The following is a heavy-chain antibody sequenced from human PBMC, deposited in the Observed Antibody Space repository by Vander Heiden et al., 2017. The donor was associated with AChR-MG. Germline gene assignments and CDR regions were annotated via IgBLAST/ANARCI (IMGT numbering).Heavy chain of an antibody. J-gene: IGHJ4*02. CDR2: INHSGST. CDR3: ARSASMTFDY. D-gene: IGHD3-3*02. CDR1: GGSFSGYY. Sequence: QVQLQQWGAGPLKPSETLSLTCAVYGGSFSGYYWSWIRQPPGKGLEWIGEINHSGSTNYNPSLKSRVTISVDTSKNQFSLKLSSVTAADTAVYYCARSASMTFDYWGQGTLVTVSS. V-gene: IGHV4-34*01.